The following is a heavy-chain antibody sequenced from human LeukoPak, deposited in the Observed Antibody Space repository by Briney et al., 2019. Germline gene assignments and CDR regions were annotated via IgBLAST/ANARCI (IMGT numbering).Heavy chain of an antibody. CDR1: GGSISSYY. CDR2: VDHTGST. J-gene: IGHJ6*03. CDR3: ARGRVSSSTWYSTYYYYFYMDV. V-gene: IGHV4-59*01. D-gene: IGHD1-1*01. Sequence: SETLSLTCTVSGGSISSYYWSWIRQPPGKGLEWIGYVDHTGSTNFNPSLNGRVSISRDTTKNLFPLRLRSVTAADTAVYFCARGRVSSSTWYSTYYYYFYMDVWGKGTTVTVSS.